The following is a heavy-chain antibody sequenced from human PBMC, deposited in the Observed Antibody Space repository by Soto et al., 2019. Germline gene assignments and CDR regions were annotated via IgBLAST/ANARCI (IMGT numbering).Heavy chain of an antibody. J-gene: IGHJ5*02. CDR3: AKDSAYSPNRFDP. V-gene: IGHV3-30*18. CDR1: GFTFSNYG. Sequence: QVQLVESGGGVVQPGRSLRLSCIASGFTFSNYGIHWVRQTPDKGLEWVAVTSSDGRNKYYADSVKGRFTISRDNSKNTLYLQMNSLRPEDTAVYYCAKDSAYSPNRFDPWGQGTLVTVSS. D-gene: IGHD5-12*01. CDR2: TSSDGRNK.